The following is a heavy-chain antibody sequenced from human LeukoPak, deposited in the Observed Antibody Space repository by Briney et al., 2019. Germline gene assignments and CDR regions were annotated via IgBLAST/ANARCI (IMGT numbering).Heavy chain of an antibody. J-gene: IGHJ6*04. Sequence: GGSPRLSCAASGFTFSSYEMNWVRQAPGKGLEWVSYISSSGSTIYYADSVKGRFTISRDNAKNSLYLQMNSLRAEHTAVYYCAELGITMIGGVWGKGTTVTISS. CDR1: GFTFSSYE. CDR3: AELGITMIGGV. D-gene: IGHD3-10*02. V-gene: IGHV3-48*03. CDR2: ISSSGSTI.